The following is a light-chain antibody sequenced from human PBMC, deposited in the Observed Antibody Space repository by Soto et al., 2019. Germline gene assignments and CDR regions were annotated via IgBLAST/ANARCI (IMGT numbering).Light chain of an antibody. CDR3: AAWDDSLNGVI. V-gene: IGLV1-44*01. CDR1: ISNVGGNS. Sequence: QSVVTQPPSASGTPGQRVTISCSGSISNVGGNSVNWFQQLPGTAPKLLIYSNVQRPSGVPDRFSGSKSGTSASLAISGLQPEDEAEYYCAAWDDSLNGVIFGGGTQLTVL. J-gene: IGLJ2*01. CDR2: SNV.